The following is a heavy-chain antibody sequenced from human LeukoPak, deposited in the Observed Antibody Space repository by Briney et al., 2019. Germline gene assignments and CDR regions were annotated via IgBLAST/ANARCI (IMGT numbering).Heavy chain of an antibody. V-gene: IGHV3-66*02. D-gene: IGHD6-6*01. CDR1: GFTVSGNY. J-gene: IGHJ4*02. Sequence: GGSLRLSCAASGFTVSGNYMSWVRQAPGKGLEWVSVIYSGGSTYFADSVKGRFTISRDNSKNTLYLQMNSLRAEDTAVYYCARGHYSSSSYYFDYWGQGTLVTVSS. CDR3: ARGHYSSSSYYFDY. CDR2: IYSGGST.